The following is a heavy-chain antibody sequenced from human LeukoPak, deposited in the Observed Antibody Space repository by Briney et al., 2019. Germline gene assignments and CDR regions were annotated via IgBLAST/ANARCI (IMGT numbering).Heavy chain of an antibody. CDR1: GLIVSSNY. CDR2: IYSGGSI. J-gene: IGHJ4*02. V-gene: IGHV3-53*01. D-gene: IGHD3/OR15-3a*01. Sequence: GGSLRLSCAASGLIVSSNYMSWVRQAPGKGLEWVSVIYSGGSIYYANSVKGRFTISRDNSKNTLYLQMNSLRAEDTAVYYCARDPSRGLYYFDHWGQGTLVTVSS. CDR3: ARDPSRGLYYFDH.